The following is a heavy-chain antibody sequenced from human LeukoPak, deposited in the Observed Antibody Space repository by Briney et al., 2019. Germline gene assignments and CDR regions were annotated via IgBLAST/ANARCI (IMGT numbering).Heavy chain of an antibody. CDR1: GFTFNSYW. Sequence: QPGGSLTLSCAACGFTFNSYWMHWVRQAPGKGLVWVSRINPDGSTTNYADSVQGRFTISRDNAKNMLYLQMNSRGAEDTAVYYCVRDLRESDFWGRGTLVTVSS. CDR2: INPDGSTT. V-gene: IGHV3-74*01. CDR3: VRDLRESDF. J-gene: IGHJ4*02.